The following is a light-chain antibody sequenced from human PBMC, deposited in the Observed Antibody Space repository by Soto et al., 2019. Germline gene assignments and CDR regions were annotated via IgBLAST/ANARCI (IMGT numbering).Light chain of an antibody. CDR1: QSVSSSY. Sequence: VFTQSQDSLSLSPGERATLSCRASQSVSSSYLAWYQQKPGQAPRLLIYDASNRATGIPARFSGSGSGTDVALTILSLQAQDVVRYCCTVRRIRLSSFGAGTKVDI. V-gene: IGKV3D-20*02. CDR2: DAS. CDR3: TVRRIRLSS. J-gene: IGKJ4*01.